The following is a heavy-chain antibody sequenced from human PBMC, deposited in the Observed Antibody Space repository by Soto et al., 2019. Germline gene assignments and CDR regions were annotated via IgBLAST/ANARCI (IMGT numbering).Heavy chain of an antibody. D-gene: IGHD3-22*01. CDR3: ARDAKWLPSYYFDY. CDR1: GFTFSSYG. Sequence: GGSLRLSCAASGFTFSSYGMHWVRQAPGKGLEWVAVIWYDGSNKYYADSVKGRFTISRDNSKNTLYLQMNGLRAEDTAVYYCARDAKWLPSYYFDYWGQGTLVTVSS. CDR2: IWYDGSNK. V-gene: IGHV3-33*01. J-gene: IGHJ4*02.